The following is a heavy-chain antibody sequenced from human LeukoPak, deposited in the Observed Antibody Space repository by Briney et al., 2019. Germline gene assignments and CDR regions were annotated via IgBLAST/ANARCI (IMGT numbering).Heavy chain of an antibody. CDR1: GGTFSSYA. J-gene: IGHJ6*04. Sequence: GASVKVSCEASGGTFSSYAISWVRQAPGQGLEWMGGIIPIFGTANYAQKLQGRVTMTTDTSTSTAYMELRSLRSDDTAVYYCARDLPMDYGDQRAALDVWGKGTTVTVSS. CDR2: IIPIFGTA. D-gene: IGHD4-17*01. V-gene: IGHV1-69*05. CDR3: ARDLPMDYGDQRAALDV.